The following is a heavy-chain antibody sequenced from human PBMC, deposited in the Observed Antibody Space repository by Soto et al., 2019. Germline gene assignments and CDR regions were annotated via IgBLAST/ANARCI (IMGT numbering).Heavy chain of an antibody. CDR2: IGTAGDT. V-gene: IGHV3-13*01. CDR1: GFTFSSYD. D-gene: IGHD3-3*01. Sequence: GGSLRLSCAASGFTFSSYDMHWVCQATGKGLEWVSAIGTAGDTYYPGSVKGRFTISRENAKNSLYLQMNSLRAEDTAVYYCARSHTTYDFWSGYYVNYFDYWGQGTLVTVSS. CDR3: ARSHTTYDFWSGYYVNYFDY. J-gene: IGHJ4*02.